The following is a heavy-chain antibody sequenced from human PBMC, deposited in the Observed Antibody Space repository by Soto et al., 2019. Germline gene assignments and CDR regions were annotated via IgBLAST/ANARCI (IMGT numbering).Heavy chain of an antibody. CDR3: AREDGVVGSSSAFDH. J-gene: IGHJ4*02. V-gene: IGHV3-21*01. CDR1: GFTFSTYT. CDR2: INGRSNYV. D-gene: IGHD1-26*01. Sequence: EVQVVESGGGLVKPGGSLRLSCVFSGFTFSTYTMNWVRQAPGKGLEWVSSINGRSNYVYYADSVKDRFTISRDNAKNSLYLQMNRLRAEDTAIYYCAREDGVVGSSSAFDHWGLGTLVTVSS.